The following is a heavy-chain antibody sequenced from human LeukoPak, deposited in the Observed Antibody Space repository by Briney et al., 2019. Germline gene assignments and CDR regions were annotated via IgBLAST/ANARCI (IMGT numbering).Heavy chain of an antibody. J-gene: IGHJ6*03. CDR1: GFTFSSYG. CDR2: ISGSGGST. CDR3: AKYGGQYYGILTGLEYYYYMDV. V-gene: IGHV3-23*01. Sequence: PGGTLRLSCAASGFTFSSYGMSWVRQAPGKGLEWVSAISGSGGSTYYADSVKGRFTISRDNSKNTLYLQMNSLRAEDTAVYYCAKYGGQYYGILTGLEYYYYMDVWGKGTTVTISS. D-gene: IGHD3-9*01.